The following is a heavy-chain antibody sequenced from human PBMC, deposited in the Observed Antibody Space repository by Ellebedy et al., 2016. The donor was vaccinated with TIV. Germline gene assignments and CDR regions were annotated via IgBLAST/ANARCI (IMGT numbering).Heavy chain of an antibody. CDR2: TYYRSKWTN. CDR1: GDSVSTDIG. D-gene: IGHD3-16*01. Sequence: SCVISGDSVSTDIGWNWIRQSPSRGLEWLGRTYYRSKWTNDYAVSLKSRITINPDTSKNQFSPQLNSVIPDDTAVYYCARGWFGTGMGVWGQGTTVTVSS. CDR3: ARGWFGTGMGV. J-gene: IGHJ6*02. V-gene: IGHV6-1*01.